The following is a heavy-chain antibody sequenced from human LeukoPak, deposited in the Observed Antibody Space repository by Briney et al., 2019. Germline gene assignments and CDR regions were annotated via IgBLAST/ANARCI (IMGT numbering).Heavy chain of an antibody. D-gene: IGHD3-3*01. V-gene: IGHV3-23*01. Sequence: PGGSLRLSCAASGFTFSTYWMSWVRQAPGKGLEWVSAISGSGGSTYYADSVKGRFTISRDNSKNTLYLQMNSLRAEDTAVYYCAKVPTYYDFWSGYDLSTPGYWGQGTLVTVSS. J-gene: IGHJ4*02. CDR3: AKVPTYYDFWSGYDLSTPGY. CDR1: GFTFSTYW. CDR2: ISGSGGST.